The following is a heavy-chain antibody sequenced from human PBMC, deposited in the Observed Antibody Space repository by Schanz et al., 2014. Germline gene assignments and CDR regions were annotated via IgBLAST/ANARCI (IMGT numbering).Heavy chain of an antibody. Sequence: VQLVESGGGVVQPGRSLRLSCAASGFTFSSYAMSWVRQAPGKGLEWVSSISSSGSYIYYADSVKGRFSISRDNAKNSLFLQMNRLRAEDTALYYCAIIGVMVAVAGTRADYWGQGTLVTVSS. CDR2: ISSSGSYI. D-gene: IGHD6-19*01. CDR1: GFTFSSYA. J-gene: IGHJ4*02. CDR3: AIIGVMVAVAGTRADY. V-gene: IGHV3-21*01.